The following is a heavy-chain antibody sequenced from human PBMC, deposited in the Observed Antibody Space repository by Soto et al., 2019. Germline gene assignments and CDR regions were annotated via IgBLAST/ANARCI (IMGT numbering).Heavy chain of an antibody. CDR1: GFSFDSYW. V-gene: IGHV3-74*01. D-gene: IGHD2-15*01. J-gene: IGHJ4*02. CDR2: IDYDGPTT. CDR3: TRGPRASTGGTGAY. Sequence: HLVEAGGGLVQPGGSLRLSCTVSGFSFDSYWMHWVRQAPGKGPVWVSRIDYDGPTTNYADFVKGRFTISRDNAKNTLYLQMSSLSSEDTAVYYCTRGPRASTGGTGAYWGQGTLVTVSS.